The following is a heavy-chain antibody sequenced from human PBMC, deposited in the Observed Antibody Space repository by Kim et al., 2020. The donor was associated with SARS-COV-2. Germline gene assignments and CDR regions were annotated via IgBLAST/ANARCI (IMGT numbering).Heavy chain of an antibody. V-gene: IGHV3-23*01. J-gene: IGHJ4*02. D-gene: IGHD4-4*01. Sequence: GKGRFTISRDNSKNTLYLQMNSRRAEDTAVYYCAKGKVTTHLDYWGQGGLVTVSS. CDR3: AKGKVTTHLDY.